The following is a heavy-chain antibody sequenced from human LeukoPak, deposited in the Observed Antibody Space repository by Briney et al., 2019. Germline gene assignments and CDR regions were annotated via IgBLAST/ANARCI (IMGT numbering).Heavy chain of an antibody. V-gene: IGHV3-33*01. J-gene: IGHJ4*02. D-gene: IGHD6-19*01. CDR3: ARDPSGSGWGLNN. CDR2: IWYDGSND. Sequence: PGGSLRLSCPASGFNFGSDAMHWVRQAPGKGLEWVAFIWYDGSNDHYADSVKGRFTISRDNSKNTVCLQMNSLRVEDTAVYYCARDPSGSGWGLNNWGQGTLVTVSS. CDR1: GFNFGSDA.